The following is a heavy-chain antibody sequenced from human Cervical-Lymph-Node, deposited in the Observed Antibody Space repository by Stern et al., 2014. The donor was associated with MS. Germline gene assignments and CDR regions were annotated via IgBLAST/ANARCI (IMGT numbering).Heavy chain of an antibody. J-gene: IGHJ4*02. V-gene: IGHV1-69*06. D-gene: IGHD1-1*01. CDR2: IILIFGTV. CDR3: ARYRGTFYFDN. Sequence: QVQLVQSGAEVKRPGSSVRVACKASGGTFSTYSIRWVRQAPGQGLEWMGGIILIFGTVNYAQKFQGRVTMSADKSTSSAYLDLTSLRSEDTAMYYCARYRGTFYFDNWGQGTLVTVSS. CDR1: GGTFSTYS.